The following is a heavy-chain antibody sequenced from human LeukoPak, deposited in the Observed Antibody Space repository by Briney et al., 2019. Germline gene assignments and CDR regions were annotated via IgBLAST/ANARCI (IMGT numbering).Heavy chain of an antibody. CDR3: ARDRISVSDPPNWFDP. Sequence: SETLSLTCTASGYSISSGYYWGWIRQPPGKGLEWIGSIYHSGSTYYNPSLKSRVTISVDTSKNQFSLKLSSVTAADTAVYYCARDRISVSDPPNWFDPWGQGTLVTVSS. V-gene: IGHV4-38-2*02. D-gene: IGHD6-19*01. J-gene: IGHJ5*02. CDR2: IYHSGST. CDR1: GYSISSGYY.